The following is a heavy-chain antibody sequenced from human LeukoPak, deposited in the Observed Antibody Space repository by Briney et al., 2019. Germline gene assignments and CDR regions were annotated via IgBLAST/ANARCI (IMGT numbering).Heavy chain of an antibody. V-gene: IGHV3-23*01. CDR2: ISGSGGST. CDR1: GFTFSSYA. J-gene: IGHJ4*02. Sequence: GGSLRLSCAASGFTFSSYAMSWVRQAPGKGLEWVSAISGSGGSTYYADSVKGRFTISRDNSKNTLYLQMNSLRAEDTAVYYCARDYPALGYCTSSTCSFFDYWGQGILVTVSS. D-gene: IGHD2-15*01. CDR3: ARDYPALGYCTSSTCSFFDY.